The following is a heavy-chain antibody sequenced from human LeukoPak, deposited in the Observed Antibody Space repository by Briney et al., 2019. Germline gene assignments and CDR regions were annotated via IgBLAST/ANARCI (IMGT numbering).Heavy chain of an antibody. J-gene: IGHJ4*02. CDR2: ISGSGGST. CDR3: ARDKWGAGDYDFWSGYIIRGPFDY. V-gene: IGHV3-23*01. CDR1: GFTFSSYA. D-gene: IGHD3-3*01. Sequence: PGGSLRLSCAASGFTFSSYAMSWVRQAPGKGLEGVSAISGSGGSTYYADSVKGRFTISRDNAKNSLYLQMNSLRAEDTAVYYCARDKWGAGDYDFWSGYIIRGPFDYWGQGTLVTVSS.